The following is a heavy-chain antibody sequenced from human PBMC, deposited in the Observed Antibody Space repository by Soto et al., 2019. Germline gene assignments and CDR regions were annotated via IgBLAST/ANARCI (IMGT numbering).Heavy chain of an antibody. V-gene: IGHV3-23*01. CDR3: ANKLPGRAPFDH. CDR1: GFTFSSYA. J-gene: IGHJ4*02. D-gene: IGHD2-15*01. Sequence: EVQLLESGGGLEQPGGSLRLSCAASGFTFSSYAMSWVRQAPGKGLEWVSSISGGGDVTKYADSVKSRTSSSRDNSNNTLYRQMNSLRAEDTAVYYCANKLPGRAPFDHWGRGTLVTVSS. CDR2: ISGGGDVT.